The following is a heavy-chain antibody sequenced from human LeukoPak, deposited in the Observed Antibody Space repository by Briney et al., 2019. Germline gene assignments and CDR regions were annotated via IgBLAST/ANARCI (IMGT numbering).Heavy chain of an antibody. CDR2: IRHDGGET. V-gene: IGHV3-7*01. Sequence: TGGSLRLSCAASGFSFITYWMGWARQAPGKGLEWVANIRHDGGETYYVGSVKGRFTISRDNAKNSLYLQMNSLSAEDTAVYYCARPSFTQGSYFDYWGQGTLVTVSS. CDR3: ARPSFTQGSYFDY. J-gene: IGHJ4*02. D-gene: IGHD2-15*01. CDR1: GFSFITYW.